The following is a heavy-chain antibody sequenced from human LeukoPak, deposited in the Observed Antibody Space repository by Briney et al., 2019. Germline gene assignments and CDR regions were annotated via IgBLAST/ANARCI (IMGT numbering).Heavy chain of an antibody. D-gene: IGHD6-19*01. CDR2: IRQDGSEQ. CDR3: ARSSSWSDFDY. V-gene: IGHV3-7*01. Sequence: GGSLRLSCAASGSTFSSYWMSWVRQAPGKGLEWVANIRQDGSEQFYVDSVKGRFTISRDNAKNSLYLQMNSLRAEDTAVYYCARSSSWSDFDYWGQGTLVTVSS. J-gene: IGHJ4*02. CDR1: GSTFSSYW.